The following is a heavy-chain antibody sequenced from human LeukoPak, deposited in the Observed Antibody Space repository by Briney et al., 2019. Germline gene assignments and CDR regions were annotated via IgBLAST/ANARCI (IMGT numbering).Heavy chain of an antibody. V-gene: IGHV4-59*01. CDR1: GGSISSYY. J-gene: IGHJ4*02. Sequence: PSETLSLTCTVSGGSISSYYWSWIRQPPGKGLEWIGYIYYSGSTNYNPSLKSRVTISLDTSKNQFSLKLSSVTAADTAVYYCGRGRADYGGNEFDYWGQGTLVTVSS. CDR3: GRGRADYGGNEFDY. D-gene: IGHD4-23*01. CDR2: IYYSGST.